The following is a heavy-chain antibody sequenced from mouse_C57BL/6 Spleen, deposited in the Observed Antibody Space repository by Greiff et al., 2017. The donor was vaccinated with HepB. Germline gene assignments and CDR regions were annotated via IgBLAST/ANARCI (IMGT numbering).Heavy chain of an antibody. Sequence: EVNLVESGGGLVKPGGSLKLSCAASGFTFSDYGMHWVRQAPEKGLEWVAYISSGSSTIYYADTVKGRFTISRDNAKNTLFLQMTSLRSEDTAMYYCARPLYDYDAMDYWGQGTSVTVSS. CDR2: ISSGSSTI. J-gene: IGHJ4*01. CDR1: GFTFSDYG. D-gene: IGHD1-3*01. CDR3: ARPLYDYDAMDY. V-gene: IGHV5-17*01.